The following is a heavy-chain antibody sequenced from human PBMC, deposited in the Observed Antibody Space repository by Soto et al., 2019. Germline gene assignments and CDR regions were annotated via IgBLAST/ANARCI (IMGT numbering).Heavy chain of an antibody. CDR2: ISGSGGST. CDR1: GFTFSSYA. CDR3: ANRASAGAYSSGRTPWYFDL. J-gene: IGHJ2*01. Sequence: EVQLLESGGGLVQPGGSLRLSCAASGFTFSSYAMSWVRQAPGKGLEWVSAISGSGGSTYYADSVKGRFTISRDNSKNTLYLQMNSLRAEDTAVYYCANRASAGAYSSGRTPWYFDLWGRGTLVTVSS. V-gene: IGHV3-23*01. D-gene: IGHD6-19*01.